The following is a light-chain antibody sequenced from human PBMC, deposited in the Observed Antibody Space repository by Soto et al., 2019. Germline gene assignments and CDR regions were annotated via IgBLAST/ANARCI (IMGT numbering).Light chain of an antibody. CDR1: QSVSGY. J-gene: IGKJ3*01. V-gene: IGKV3-11*01. Sequence: EIVLTQSPATLSLSPGERATLSCRASQSVSGYLAWYQQKPGQAPRLLIYAGSHRAAGIPSRFSGSGSGTDFTLTISGLEPEDFAVYYCQQRSNWLISFGPGTKVDIK. CDR3: QQRSNWLIS. CDR2: AGS.